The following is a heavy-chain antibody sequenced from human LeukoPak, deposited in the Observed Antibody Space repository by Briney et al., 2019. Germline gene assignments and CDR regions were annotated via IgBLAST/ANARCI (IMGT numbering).Heavy chain of an antibody. D-gene: IGHD3-3*01. CDR1: GASISSSRDY. CDR3: ARDTSDYTFWKGATQPYYFDY. Sequence: SATLSLTCTVSGASISSSRDYWGWIRQPPGKGLEWIGSIYYSGTTYYAPSLKSRVTISIDMSKNQFSLKRTSVTAADSALYYCARDTSDYTFWKGATQPYYFDYWGQGILVTVSS. J-gene: IGHJ4*02. V-gene: IGHV4-39*07. CDR2: IYYSGTT.